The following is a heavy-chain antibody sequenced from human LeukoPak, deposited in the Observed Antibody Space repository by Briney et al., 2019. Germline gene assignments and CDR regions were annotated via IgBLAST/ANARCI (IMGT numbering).Heavy chain of an antibody. Sequence: PSETLSLTCSVSGGSVNSHLYFWAWVRQPPGKGLQWIGSVYYAGSTYYNPSLESRVIISVDTSRDEFSLKLNSVTAADTSVYFYVRMVRGVILGPNYYPYHMDVWGKGTTVTVSS. CDR1: GGSVNSHLYF. V-gene: IGHV4-39*01. J-gene: IGHJ6*03. CDR3: VRMVRGVILGPNYYPYHMDV. D-gene: IGHD3-10*01. CDR2: VYYAGST.